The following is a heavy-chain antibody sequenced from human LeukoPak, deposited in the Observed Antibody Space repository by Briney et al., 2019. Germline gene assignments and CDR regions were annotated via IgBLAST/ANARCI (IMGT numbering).Heavy chain of an antibody. D-gene: IGHD3-10*01. CDR3: AKDIGRCITEGFGY. Sequence: GGSLRLSCAASGFTFSSYAMSWVRQAPGKGLEWVSAISGGGDTTYYADSVKGRFTISRDNSKNTLYVLMNSLRVEDTAIYYCAKDIGRCITEGFGYWGQGTLVTVSS. CDR1: GFTFSSYA. CDR2: ISGGGDTT. V-gene: IGHV3-23*01. J-gene: IGHJ4*02.